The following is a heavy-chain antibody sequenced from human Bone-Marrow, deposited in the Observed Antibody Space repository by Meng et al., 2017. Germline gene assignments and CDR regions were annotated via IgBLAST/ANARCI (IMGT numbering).Heavy chain of an antibody. CDR3: AREYDSSGYYWYYYGMDV. J-gene: IGHJ6*02. Sequence: SVKVSCKASGGTFSSYAISWMRQAPGQGLEWMGGIIPIFGTANYAQKFQGRVTITADESTSTAYMELSSLRSEDTAVYYCAREYDSSGYYWYYYGMDVWGQGTTVTVSS. V-gene: IGHV1-69*13. CDR2: IIPIFGTA. D-gene: IGHD3-22*01. CDR1: GGTFSSYA.